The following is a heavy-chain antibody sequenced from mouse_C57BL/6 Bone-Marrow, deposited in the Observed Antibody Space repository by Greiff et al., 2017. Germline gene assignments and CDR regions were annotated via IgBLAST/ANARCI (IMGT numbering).Heavy chain of an antibody. J-gene: IGHJ4*01. CDR1: DSEVFPIAY. Sequence: QVQLQQSGSELRSPGSSVKLSCKDFDSEVFPIAYMSWVRQKPGHGFEWIGGILPSIGRTIYGEKFEDKATLDADTLSNTAYLELNSLTSEDSAIYYCARHNYYYGSSYYAMDYWGQGTSVTVSS. CDR2: ILPSIGRT. CDR3: ARHNYYYGSSYYAMDY. V-gene: IGHV15-2*01. D-gene: IGHD1-1*01.